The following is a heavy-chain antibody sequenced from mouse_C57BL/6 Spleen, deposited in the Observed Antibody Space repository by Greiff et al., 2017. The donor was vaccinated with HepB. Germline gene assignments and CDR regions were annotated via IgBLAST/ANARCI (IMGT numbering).Heavy chain of an antibody. Sequence: QVQLQQPGAELVKPGASVKLSCKASGYTFTSYWMHWVKQRPGQGLEWIGMIHPNSGSTNYNEKFKSKATLTVDKSSSTAYMQLGSLTSEDSAVYYCARPITTEGFDYWGQGTTLTVSS. V-gene: IGHV1-64*01. J-gene: IGHJ2*01. CDR1: GYTFTSYW. D-gene: IGHD1-1*01. CDR3: ARPITTEGFDY. CDR2: IHPNSGST.